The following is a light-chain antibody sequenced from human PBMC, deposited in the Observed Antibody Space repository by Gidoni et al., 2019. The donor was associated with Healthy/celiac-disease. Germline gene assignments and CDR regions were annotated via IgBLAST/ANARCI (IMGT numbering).Light chain of an antibody. CDR3: GTWDSSLSAFP. Sequence: QSVLTQPPSVSAAPGQKVTISCSGSSSNIGNNYVSWYQQLPGTAPKLLIYDNNKRPSVIPDRFSGSKSGTSATLGITGLQTGDESDYYCGTWDSSLSAFPFGGGTKLTVL. J-gene: IGLJ2*01. V-gene: IGLV1-51*01. CDR1: SSNIGNNY. CDR2: DNN.